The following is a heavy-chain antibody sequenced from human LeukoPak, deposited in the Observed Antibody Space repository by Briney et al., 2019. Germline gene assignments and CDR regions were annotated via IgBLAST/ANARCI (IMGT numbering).Heavy chain of an antibody. J-gene: IGHJ6*02. CDR2: ISYDGSNK. V-gene: IGHV3-30-3*01. D-gene: IGHD6-13*01. CDR3: AREFYSSSWYPPYYYYYGMDV. CDR1: GFTFSSYA. Sequence: PGGSLRLSCAASGFTFSSYAMHWVRQAPGKGLEWVAVISYDGSNKYYADSVKGRFTISRDNSKNTLYLQTNSLRAEDTAVYYCAREFYSSSWYPPYYYYYGMDVWGQGTTVTVSS.